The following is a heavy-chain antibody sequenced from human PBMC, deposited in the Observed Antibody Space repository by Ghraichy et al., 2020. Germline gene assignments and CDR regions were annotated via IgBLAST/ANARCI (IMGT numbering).Heavy chain of an antibody. CDR2: ISSSSSYI. CDR1: GFTFSSYS. J-gene: IGHJ4*02. CDR3: ARLRAPPGYSGYDPFYGEVVY. Sequence: GGSLRLSCAASGFTFSSYSMNWVRQAPGKGLEWVSSISSSSSYIYYADSVKGRFTISRDNAKNSLYLQMNSLRAEDTAVYYCARLRAPPGYSGYDPFYGEVVYWGQGTLVTVSS. V-gene: IGHV3-21*01. D-gene: IGHD5-12*01.